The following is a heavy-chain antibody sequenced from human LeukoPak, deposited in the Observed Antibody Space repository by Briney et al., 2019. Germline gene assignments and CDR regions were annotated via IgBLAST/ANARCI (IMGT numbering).Heavy chain of an antibody. J-gene: IGHJ4*02. CDR2: ISWNSGSI. D-gene: IGHD2-2*03. Sequence: GRSLRLSCAASGFTFDDYAMHWVRQAPGKGLEWVSGISWNSGSIGYADSVKGRFTISRDNAKNSLYLQMNSLRAEDTALYYCAKESGYCSSTSCYPFDYWGQGTLVTVSS. CDR3: AKESGYCSSTSCYPFDY. V-gene: IGHV3-9*01. CDR1: GFTFDDYA.